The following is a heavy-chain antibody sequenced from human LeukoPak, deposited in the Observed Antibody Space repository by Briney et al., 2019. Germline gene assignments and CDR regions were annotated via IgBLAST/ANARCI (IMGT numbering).Heavy chain of an antibody. CDR1: GDSVSSNSVT. J-gene: IGHJ5*02. CDR2: AYYRSTWYN. Sequence: SQTLSLTCAISGDSVSSNSVTWNWIRQSLSRGLEWLGRAYYRSTWYNDYAVSVRGRITVNPDTSKNQFSLHLNSVTPEDTAVYYCARRLTQYDCFDPWGQGILVTVSS. D-gene: IGHD2-2*01. CDR3: ARRLTQYDCFDP. V-gene: IGHV6-1*01.